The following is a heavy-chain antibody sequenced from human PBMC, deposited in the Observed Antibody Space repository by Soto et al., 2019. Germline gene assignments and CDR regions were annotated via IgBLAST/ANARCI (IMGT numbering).Heavy chain of an antibody. J-gene: IGHJ5*02. Sequence: GASVKVSCKASGYTFTSSSISWVRQAPGQGLEWMGWINVYNGNTKYAQKVQGRVTMTTDTSTSTAYMELRSLRSDDTAVYYCARGVGSGSYYNQYNWFDPWGQGTLVTVSS. D-gene: IGHD3-10*01. CDR2: INVYNGNT. CDR1: GYTFTSSS. CDR3: ARGVGSGSYYNQYNWFDP. V-gene: IGHV1-18*01.